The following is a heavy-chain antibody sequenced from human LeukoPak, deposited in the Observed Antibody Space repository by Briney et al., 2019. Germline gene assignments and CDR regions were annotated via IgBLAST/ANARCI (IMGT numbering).Heavy chain of an antibody. CDR2: IYSGGIT. CDR1: GFTVSNNY. V-gene: IGHV3-66*01. J-gene: IGHJ4*02. D-gene: IGHD6-19*01. CDR3: ARDGWYDYFDY. Sequence: GGSLRLSCAASGFTVSNNYMSWVRQAPGKGLEWVSVIYSGGITSYADSVKGRFTISRDNSKNTLYLQMNSLRAEDTAVYYCARDGWYDYFDYWGQGTLVTVSS.